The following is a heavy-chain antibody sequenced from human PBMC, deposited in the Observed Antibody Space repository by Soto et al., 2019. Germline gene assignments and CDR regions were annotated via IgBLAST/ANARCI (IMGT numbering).Heavy chain of an antibody. D-gene: IGHD3-16*01. CDR2: VTHSGTA. CDR3: ARIHWAQNSLDY. Sequence: PSETLSLTCAVSGGSIDSGAFSLSWIRQPPGKGLEWIGYVTHSGTAYSIPSLNGRLTLSVDSSQPQFSLKLTSVTAADSAFYYCARIHWAQNSLDYWGRGILVTVSS. V-gene: IGHV4-30-2*01. J-gene: IGHJ4*02. CDR1: GGSIDSGAFS.